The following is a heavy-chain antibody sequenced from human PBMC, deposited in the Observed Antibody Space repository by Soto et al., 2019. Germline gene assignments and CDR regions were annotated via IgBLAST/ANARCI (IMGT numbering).Heavy chain of an antibody. D-gene: IGHD6-6*01. CDR3: ALLDSSSSGFYFDY. Sequence: SGPTLVNPTQTLTLTCTFSGFSLSTSGMCVSWIRQPPGKALEWLALIDWDDDKYYSTSLKTRLTISKDTSKNQVVLTMTNMDPVDTATYYCALLDSSSSGFYFDYWGQGTLVTVSS. CDR2: IDWDDDK. J-gene: IGHJ4*02. V-gene: IGHV2-70*01. CDR1: GFSLSTSGMC.